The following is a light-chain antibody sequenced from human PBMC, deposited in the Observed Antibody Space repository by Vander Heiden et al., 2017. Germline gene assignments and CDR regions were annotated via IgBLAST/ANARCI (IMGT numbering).Light chain of an antibody. CDR1: SPNIGSNP. Sequence: QSVLTQPPSASGTPGHRVTISCSGSSPNIGSNPVNWYQQLPRTAPKLLISSDNQRPSGVPDRFSGSKSGTSASLAISGLQSEDEADYYCATWDDSLNGVVFGGRTKLTAL. V-gene: IGLV1-44*01. CDR3: ATWDDSLNGVV. CDR2: SDN. J-gene: IGLJ2*01.